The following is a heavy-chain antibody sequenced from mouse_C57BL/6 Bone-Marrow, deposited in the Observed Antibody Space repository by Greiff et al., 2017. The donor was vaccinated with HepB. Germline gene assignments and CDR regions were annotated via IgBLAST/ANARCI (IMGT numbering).Heavy chain of an antibody. CDR1: GYAFSSSW. CDR2: IYPGDGDT. CDR3: ARRTIITTVVAPYVDY. V-gene: IGHV1-82*01. D-gene: IGHD1-1*01. J-gene: IGHJ2*01. Sequence: VQLQQSGPELVKPGASVKISCKASGYAFSSSWMNWVKQRPGKGLEWIGRIYPGDGDTNYNGKFKGKATLTADKSSSTAYMQLSSLTSEDSAVYFCARRTIITTVVAPYVDYWGQGTTLTVSS.